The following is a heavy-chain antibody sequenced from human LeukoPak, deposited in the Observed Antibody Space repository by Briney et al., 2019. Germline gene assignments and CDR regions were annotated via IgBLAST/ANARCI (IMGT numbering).Heavy chain of an antibody. CDR2: IYYAGST. J-gene: IGHJ4*02. CDR1: GGSISNYY. CDR3: ARNLIPEQLVLNF. V-gene: IGHV4-59*01. Sequence: PSETLSLTCTVSGGSISNYYWNWIRQPPGKGLEWIGYIYYAGSTNYNPSLKSRVTMSVDTSKNQFSLNLRSVTPEDTAVYYCARNLIPEQLVLNFWGQGTLVTVSS. D-gene: IGHD6-13*01.